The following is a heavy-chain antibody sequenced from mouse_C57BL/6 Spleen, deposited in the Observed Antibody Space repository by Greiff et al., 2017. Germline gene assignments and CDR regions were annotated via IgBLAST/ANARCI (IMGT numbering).Heavy chain of an antibody. D-gene: IGHD2-4*01. CDR1: GYTFTDYY. CDR3: ARYYDYDEGDYAMDY. CDR2: IGPGSGST. V-gene: IGHV1-77*01. J-gene: IGHJ4*01. Sequence: VKLMESGAELVKPGASVKISCKASGYTFTDYYINWVKQRPGQGLEWIGKIGPGSGSTYYNEKFKGKATLTVDKSSSTAYMQLSSLTSEDSAGYFCARYYDYDEGDYAMDYWGPGTSVPVSS.